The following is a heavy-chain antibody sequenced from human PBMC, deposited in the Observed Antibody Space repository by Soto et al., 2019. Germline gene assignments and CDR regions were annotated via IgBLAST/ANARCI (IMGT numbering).Heavy chain of an antibody. CDR3: ARGYSSIAARGYFDY. Sequence: SETLSLTCTVSGGSISSSSYYWGWIRQPPGKGLEWIGSIYYSGSTYYNPSLKSRVTIPVDTSKNQFSLKLSSVTAADTAVYYCARGYSSIAARGYFDYWGQGTLVTVSS. J-gene: IGHJ4*02. CDR1: GGSISSSSYY. V-gene: IGHV4-39*01. CDR2: IYYSGST. D-gene: IGHD6-6*01.